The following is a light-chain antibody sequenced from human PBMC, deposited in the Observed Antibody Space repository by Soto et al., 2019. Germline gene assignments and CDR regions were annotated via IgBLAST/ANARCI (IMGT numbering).Light chain of an antibody. V-gene: IGKV1-33*01. J-gene: IGKJ4*01. CDR3: QQFDSLPLT. CDR1: QDINNY. Sequence: DVQMTQSPSSLSASVGDRVIITCQASQDINNYLNWYQQKSGQAPKALIYDASTLEIGVPSRFSGNGSGTDFTFTISSLQSEDIARYYCQQFDSLPLTFGGGTEVE. CDR2: DAS.